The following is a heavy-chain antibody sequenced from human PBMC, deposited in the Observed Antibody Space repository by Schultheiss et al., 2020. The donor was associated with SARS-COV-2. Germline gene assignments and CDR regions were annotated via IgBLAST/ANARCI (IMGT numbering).Heavy chain of an antibody. J-gene: IGHJ6*02. CDR2: IYYSGST. CDR3: ARGYRYFYYAMDV. V-gene: IGHV4-61*01. CDR1: GGSVSSGSYY. Sequence: SETLSLTCTVSGGSVSSGSYYWSWIRQPPGKGLEWIGYIYYSGSTNYNPSLKSRVTMSADMSNNQFSLRLSSVTAADTAFYYCARGYRYFYYAMDVWGQGTTVTVSS. D-gene: IGHD5-18*01.